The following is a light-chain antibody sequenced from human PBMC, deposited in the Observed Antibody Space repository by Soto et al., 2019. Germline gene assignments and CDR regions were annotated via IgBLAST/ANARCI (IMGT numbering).Light chain of an antibody. Sequence: QSVLTQPPSVSAAPGQKVTISRSGSSSNIGNNYVSWYQQLPGTAPKLLIYENNKRPSGIPDRFSGSKSGTSATLGITGLQTGDEAEYYCGTWDSSLSAVVFGGGTQLTVL. CDR3: GTWDSSLSAVV. V-gene: IGLV1-51*02. J-gene: IGLJ2*01. CDR1: SSNIGNNY. CDR2: ENN.